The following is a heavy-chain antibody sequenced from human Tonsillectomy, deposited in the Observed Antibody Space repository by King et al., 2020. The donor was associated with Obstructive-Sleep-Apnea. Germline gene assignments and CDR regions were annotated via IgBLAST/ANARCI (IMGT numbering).Heavy chain of an antibody. J-gene: IGHJ3*02. CDR2: INHSGIT. CDR3: ARGDTYYYDSSVYYRTDAFDI. D-gene: IGHD3-22*01. CDR1: GGSFSGYY. V-gene: IGHV4-34*01. Sequence: VQLQQWGAGLLKPSETLSLTCAVYGGSFSGYYWNWIRQPPGKGLEWIGEINHSGITNYNPSLKRRVTISVDTSKNQFSLKLSSVTAADTAVYYCARGDTYYYDSSVYYRTDAFDIWGQGTMVTVSS.